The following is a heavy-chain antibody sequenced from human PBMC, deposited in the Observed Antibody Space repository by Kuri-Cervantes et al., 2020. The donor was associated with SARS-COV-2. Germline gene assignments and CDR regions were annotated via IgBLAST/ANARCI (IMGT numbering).Heavy chain of an antibody. CDR1: GYTSTGYY. J-gene: IGHJ1*01. CDR3: ARSGSYGYFQH. D-gene: IGHD1-26*01. V-gene: IGHV1-2*02. CDR2: INPNSGGT. Sequence: ASVKVSCKASGYTSTGYYMHWVRQAPGQGLEWMGWINPNSGGTNYAQKLQGRVTMTTDTSTSTAYMELRSLRSDDTAVYYCARSGSYGYFQHWGQGTLVTVSS.